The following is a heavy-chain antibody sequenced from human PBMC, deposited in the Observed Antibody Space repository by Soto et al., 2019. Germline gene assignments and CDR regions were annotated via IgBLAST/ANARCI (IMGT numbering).Heavy chain of an antibody. CDR3: ARERIAAAVNWFHP. CDR1: GGSISSYY. J-gene: IGHJ5*02. V-gene: IGHV4-59*01. D-gene: IGHD6-13*01. CDR2: IYYSGST. Sequence: PSETLSLTCTVSGGSISSYYWSWIRQPPGKGLEWIGYIYYSGSTNYNPSLKSRVTISVDTSKNQFSLKLSSVTAADTAVYYCARERIAAAVNWFHPWGPGTLVTVXS.